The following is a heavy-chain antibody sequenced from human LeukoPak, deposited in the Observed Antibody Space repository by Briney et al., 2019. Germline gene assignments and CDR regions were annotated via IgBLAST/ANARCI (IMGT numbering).Heavy chain of an antibody. D-gene: IGHD7-27*01. CDR1: GFTFSSYA. CDR2: ISDSGGNT. V-gene: IGHV3-23*01. Sequence: AGGSLRLSCAASGFTFSSYAMSWVRQAPGKGLEWVSTISDSGGNTYYADSVKGRFTISRDNSKNTLYLQMNSLRAEDTAVYYCASLTDALIDYWGQGTLATVSS. CDR3: ASLTDALIDY. J-gene: IGHJ4*02.